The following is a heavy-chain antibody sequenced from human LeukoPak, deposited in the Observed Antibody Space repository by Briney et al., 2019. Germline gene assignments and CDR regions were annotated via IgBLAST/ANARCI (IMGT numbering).Heavy chain of an antibody. D-gene: IGHD3-9*01. CDR3: AGLPTGSAFDL. J-gene: IGHJ3*01. V-gene: IGHV4-59*08. Sequence: PSETLSLSCSVSGGSTSSYYWNWIRQPPGKGLEWIGYISHSGNTNYNPSLKSRVTISEDTSKNQFSLKLSSVTAADTAVYYCAGLPTGSAFDLWGQGTMVTVSS. CDR1: GGSTSSYY. CDR2: ISHSGNT.